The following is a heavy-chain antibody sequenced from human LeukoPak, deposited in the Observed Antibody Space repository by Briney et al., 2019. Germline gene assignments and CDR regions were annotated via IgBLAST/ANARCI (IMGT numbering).Heavy chain of an antibody. CDR1: GGSISSSSYY. J-gene: IGHJ4*02. D-gene: IGHD4-17*01. V-gene: IGHV4-39*07. CDR3: ARDGDDGGFDY. CDR2: IYYSGST. Sequence: SETLSLTCTVSGGSISSSSYYWGWIRQPPGKGLEWIGSIYYSGSTYYNPSLKSRVTISVDTSKNQFSLKLSSVTAADTAVYHCARDGDDGGFDYWGQGTLVTVSS.